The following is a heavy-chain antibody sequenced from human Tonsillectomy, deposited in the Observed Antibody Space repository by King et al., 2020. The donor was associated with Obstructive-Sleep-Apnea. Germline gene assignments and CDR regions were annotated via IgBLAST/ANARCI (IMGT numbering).Heavy chain of an antibody. J-gene: IGHJ4*02. D-gene: IGHD2-21*01. Sequence: VQLVESGGGLVQPGASLRLSCAASGFTFTSYAMSWVRQAPGKGLEWVSSITGSGGSTYYADSVKGRFTISRDNSKNTMYLQMNSLRAEDTAVYHCVKGRIILDYWGQGTLVTVSS. CDR2: ITGSGGST. CDR3: VKGRIILDY. V-gene: IGHV3-23*04. CDR1: GFTFTSYA.